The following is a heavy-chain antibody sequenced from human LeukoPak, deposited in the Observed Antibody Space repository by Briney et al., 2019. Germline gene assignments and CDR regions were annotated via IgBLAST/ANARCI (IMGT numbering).Heavy chain of an antibody. J-gene: IGHJ6*02. CDR2: IYYSGST. CDR3: ARAGDSSGFHYYYYGMDV. Sequence: SETPSLTCTVSGGSISSHYWSWIRQPPGKGLEWIGYIYYSGSTNYNPSLKSRVTISVDTSRTQFSLKLSSVTAADTAVYYCARAGDSSGFHYYYYGMDVWGQGTTVTVSS. V-gene: IGHV4-59*11. D-gene: IGHD3-22*01. CDR1: GGSISSHY.